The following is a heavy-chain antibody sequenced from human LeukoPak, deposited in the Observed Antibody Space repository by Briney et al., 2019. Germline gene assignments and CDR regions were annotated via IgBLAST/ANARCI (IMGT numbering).Heavy chain of an antibody. D-gene: IGHD1-26*01. V-gene: IGHV3-23*01. CDR2: ISGSGGST. J-gene: IGHJ4*02. Sequence: PGGSLRLSCAASGFTFSSYAMSWFRQAPGKGLEWVSAISGSGGSTYYADSVKVRFTISRDNSKNTLYLQMNSLRAEDTAVYYCAKDPWELLYFDYWGQGTLVTVSS. CDR1: GFTFSSYA. CDR3: AKDPWELLYFDY.